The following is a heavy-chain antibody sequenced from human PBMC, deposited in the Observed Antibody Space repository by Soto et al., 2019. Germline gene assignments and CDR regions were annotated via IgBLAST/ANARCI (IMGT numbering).Heavy chain of an antibody. J-gene: IGHJ6*02. CDR1: GGSFTGYY. Sequence: SDTLSLTCAFHGGSFTGYYWSCILESTGKGLEWIGEINHSGSTNYNPSLKSRVTISVDTSKNQFSLKLSSVTAADTAVYYCARGENTMVRGVITPAYYYYGMDVWGQGTTVT. CDR3: ARGENTMVRGVITPAYYYYGMDV. D-gene: IGHD3-10*01. V-gene: IGHV4-34*01. CDR2: INHSGST.